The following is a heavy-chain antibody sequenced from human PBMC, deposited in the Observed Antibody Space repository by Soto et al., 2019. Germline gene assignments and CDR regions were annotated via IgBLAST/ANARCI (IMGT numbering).Heavy chain of an antibody. CDR2: INPNSGGT. J-gene: IGHJ6*02. V-gene: IGHV1-2*02. D-gene: IGHD3-10*01. CDR3: ASITMVRGVILNYYYYGMDV. CDR1: GYTFTGYY. Sequence: GASVKVSCKASGYTFTGYYMHWVRQAPGQGLEWMGWINPNSGGTNYAQKFQGRVTMTRDTSISTAYMELSRLRSDDTAVYYCASITMVRGVILNYYYYGMDVWGQGTTVTVSS.